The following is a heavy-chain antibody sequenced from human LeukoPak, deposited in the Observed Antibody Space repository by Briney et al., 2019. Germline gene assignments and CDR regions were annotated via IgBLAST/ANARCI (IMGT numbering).Heavy chain of an antibody. CDR1: GYTFTGYY. CDR3: ARSPTVNFFDF. CDR2: INPNSGDT. Sequence: ASVKVSCKTSGYTFTGYYMHWVRQAPGQGLEWMGRINPNSGDTNYAQKFQGRVTMTRDTSISTAYMELSRLRSDDTAVFYCARSPTVNFFDFSGQGTLVTVSS. V-gene: IGHV1-2*06. J-gene: IGHJ4*02. D-gene: IGHD4-17*01.